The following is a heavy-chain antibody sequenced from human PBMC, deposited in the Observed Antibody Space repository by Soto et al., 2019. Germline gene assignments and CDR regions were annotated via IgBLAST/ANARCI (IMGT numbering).Heavy chain of an antibody. D-gene: IGHD2-8*02. V-gene: IGHV4-39*07. CDR2: IYSGGST. CDR3: ARDKITGLFDY. J-gene: IGHJ4*02. CDR1: GGAISGRSNY. Sequence: SETLSLTCAVSGGAISGRSNYWGWIRQPPGKGLEYIGSIYSGGSTNYNPSLKSRVTISVDTSKNQFSLKLTSVTAADTAVYYCARDKITGLFDYWGQGTLVTVSS.